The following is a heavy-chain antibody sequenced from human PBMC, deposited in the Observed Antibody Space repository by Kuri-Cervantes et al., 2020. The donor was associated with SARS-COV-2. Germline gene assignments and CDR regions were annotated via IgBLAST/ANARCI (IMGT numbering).Heavy chain of an antibody. Sequence: SCAVSGDSISNDGYSWSWIRQPPGKGLEWIGYIYHSGNTYYNPSLKSRLTISVERSRNQFSLNLRSVTAADTAVYYCARVLHNYYDSSGYYYFDYWGQGTLVTVSS. CDR3: ARVLHNYYDSSGYYYFDY. D-gene: IGHD3-22*01. V-gene: IGHV4-30-2*01. CDR2: IYHSGNT. CDR1: GDSISNDGYS. J-gene: IGHJ4*02.